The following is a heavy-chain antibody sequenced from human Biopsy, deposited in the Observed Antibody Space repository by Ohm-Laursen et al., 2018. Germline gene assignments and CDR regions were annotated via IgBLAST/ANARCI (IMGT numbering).Heavy chain of an antibody. CDR1: GGSISSDY. CDR2: IYYSGST. V-gene: IGHV4-59*07. Sequence: SDTLSLTCTVSGGSISSDYWRWIRQTPGKGLEWIGYIYYSGSTNYNPSLKSRVTISVDTSKNQFSLRLNSVTAADTAVYYCARATNSTGWPYYYFYGMDVWGQGTTVTVSS. CDR3: ARATNSTGWPYYYFYGMDV. J-gene: IGHJ6*02. D-gene: IGHD2/OR15-2a*01.